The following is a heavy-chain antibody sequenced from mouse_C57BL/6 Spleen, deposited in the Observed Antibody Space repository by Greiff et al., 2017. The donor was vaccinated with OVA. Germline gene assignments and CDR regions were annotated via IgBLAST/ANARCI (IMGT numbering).Heavy chain of an antibody. V-gene: IGHV1-61*01. J-gene: IGHJ4*01. CDR3: ARYGNYGSYYAMDY. CDR2: IYPSDSET. Sequence: QVQLQQSGAELVRPGSSVKLSCKASGYTFTSYWMDWVKQRPGQGLEWIGNIYPSDSETHYNQKFKDKATLTVDKSSSTAYMQLSSLTSEDSAVYYCARYGNYGSYYAMDYWGQGTSVTVSS. D-gene: IGHD2-1*01. CDR1: GYTFTSYW.